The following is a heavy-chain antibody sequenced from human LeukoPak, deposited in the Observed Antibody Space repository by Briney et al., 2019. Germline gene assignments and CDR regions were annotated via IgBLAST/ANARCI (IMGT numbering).Heavy chain of an antibody. CDR3: ARDQYCSGGSCYSSEPGGDYYYYGMDV. D-gene: IGHD2-15*01. CDR2: IYYSGST. V-gene: IGHV4-31*03. Sequence: PSGTLSLTCTVSGGSISSGGYYWSWIRQHPGKGLEWIGYIYYSGSTYYNPSLKSRVTISVDTSKNQFSLKLSSVTAADTAVYYCARDQYCSGGSCYSSEPGGDYYYYGMDVWGQGTTVTVSS. J-gene: IGHJ6*02. CDR1: GGSISSGGYY.